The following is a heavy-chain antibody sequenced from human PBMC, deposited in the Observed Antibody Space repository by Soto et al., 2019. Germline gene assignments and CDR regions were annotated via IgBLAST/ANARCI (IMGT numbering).Heavy chain of an antibody. V-gene: IGHV4-39*01. Sequence: SETLSLTCTVSGGSISSSSYYWGWIRQPPGKGLEWIGSIYYSGSTYYNPSLKSRVTISVDTSKNQFSLKLSSVTAADTAVYYCAGVICSGGSCYPLPNYYYYYMDVWGKGTTVTVSS. CDR2: IYYSGST. D-gene: IGHD2-15*01. J-gene: IGHJ6*03. CDR1: GGSISSSSYY. CDR3: AGVICSGGSCYPLPNYYYYYMDV.